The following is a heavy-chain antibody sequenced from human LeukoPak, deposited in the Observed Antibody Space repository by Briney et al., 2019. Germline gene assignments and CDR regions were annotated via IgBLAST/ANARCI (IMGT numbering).Heavy chain of an antibody. CDR3: IGYSSGWYPFGFDY. D-gene: IGHD6-19*01. V-gene: IGHV3-49*04. CDR1: GFTFGDYA. Sequence: PGGSLRLSCTASGFTFGDYAMSWVRQPPGKGRGWVGFIRTKAYGGTTEYGASVKGRFTISRDDSKSIAYLQVNSLKTEDTAVYYCIGYSSGWYPFGFDYWGQGTLVTVSS. CDR2: IRTKAYGGTT. J-gene: IGHJ4*02.